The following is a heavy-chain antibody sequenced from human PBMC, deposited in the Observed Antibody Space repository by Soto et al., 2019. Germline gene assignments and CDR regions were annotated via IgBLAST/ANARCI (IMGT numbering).Heavy chain of an antibody. D-gene: IGHD2-15*01. CDR2: IYYSGST. Sequence: QVQLRESGPGLVKPSETLCLTCTVSGGSIRSYYWSWIRQPPGKGLEWIGYIYYSGSTNYNPSLKSRVTISVDTSNNQFSLKLNSVTAADTAVYYCAREPSVAVAAKGAFDIWGQGTMVTVSS. CDR3: AREPSVAVAAKGAFDI. V-gene: IGHV4-59*01. J-gene: IGHJ3*02. CDR1: GGSIRSYY.